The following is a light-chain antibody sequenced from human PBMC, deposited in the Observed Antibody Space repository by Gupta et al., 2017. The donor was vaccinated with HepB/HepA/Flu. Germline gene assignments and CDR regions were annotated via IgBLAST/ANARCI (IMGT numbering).Light chain of an antibody. CDR2: SNN. J-gene: IGLJ3*02. CDR1: SSNIGTNT. CDR3: ATWDDSLNVCV. V-gene: IGLV1-44*01. Sequence: QSVLTQPPSASGTPGQRVTISCSGSSSNIGTNTVSWYQQFPRTAPRLLIHSNNERPSGVPERFSGSKSGASASLAISGLQSEDEADYYCATWDDSLNVCVFGGGTKLTVL.